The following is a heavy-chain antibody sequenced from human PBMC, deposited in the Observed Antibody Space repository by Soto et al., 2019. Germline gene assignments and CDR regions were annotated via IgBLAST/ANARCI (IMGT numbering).Heavy chain of an antibody. D-gene: IGHD6-19*01. V-gene: IGHV2-5*02. CDR2: IYWDDDK. J-gene: IGHJ4*02. CDR3: AHIVVAGLGYYFDY. Sequence: QITLKESGPTLVKPTQTLTLTCTFSGFSLSSTRMAVGWIRQPPGKALEWRALIYWDDDKRYSPFLKSRLTITKDTCKNHVVLTMSNMDPVDTARYYCAHIVVAGLGYYFDYWGQGTLVTVSS. CDR1: GFSLSSTRMA.